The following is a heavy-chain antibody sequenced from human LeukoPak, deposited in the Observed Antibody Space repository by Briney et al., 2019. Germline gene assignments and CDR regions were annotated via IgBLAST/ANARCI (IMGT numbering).Heavy chain of an antibody. D-gene: IGHD1-26*01. CDR1: GFTFDAYG. CDR2: INWNGGTT. CDR3: ARTRYSGSYGGADY. J-gene: IGHJ4*02. V-gene: IGHV3-20*01. Sequence: PGGSLRLSCAASGFTFDAYGMTWVRQAPGKGLDWVSGINWNGGTTGYADSVKGRFTISRDNAKNSLYLQMSSLRAEDTALYHCARTRYSGSYGGADYWGQGTLVTVSS.